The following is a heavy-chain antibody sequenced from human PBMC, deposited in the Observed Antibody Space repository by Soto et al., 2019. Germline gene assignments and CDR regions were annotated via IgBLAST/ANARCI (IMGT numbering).Heavy chain of an antibody. V-gene: IGHV4-31*03. CDR1: GGSISSGGYY. D-gene: IGHD6-6*01. Sequence: QVQLQESGPGLVKPSQTLSLTCTVSGGSISSGGYYWSWIRQHPGKGLECIGYIYYSGSTYYNPSLKSRVTIAVDTSKNQFSLKLSSVTAAETAVYYCARDRAMAAPNWYFDLWGRGTLVTVSS. CDR2: IYYSGST. J-gene: IGHJ2*01. CDR3: ARDRAMAAPNWYFDL.